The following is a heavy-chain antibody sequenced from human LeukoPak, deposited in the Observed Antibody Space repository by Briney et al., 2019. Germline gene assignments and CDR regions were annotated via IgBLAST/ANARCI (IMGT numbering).Heavy chain of an antibody. CDR2: ISSSSSYI. Sequence: GGSLRLSCAASGFTFSSYSMNWVRQAPGKGLEWVSSISSSSSYIYYADSVKGRFTISRDNAKNSLYLQMNSLRAEDTAVYYCARGGLNQGYYDFWSGYYPRPWGQGTLVTVSS. CDR1: GFTFSSYS. J-gene: IGHJ5*02. V-gene: IGHV3-21*01. CDR3: ARGGLNQGYYDFWSGYYPRP. D-gene: IGHD3-3*01.